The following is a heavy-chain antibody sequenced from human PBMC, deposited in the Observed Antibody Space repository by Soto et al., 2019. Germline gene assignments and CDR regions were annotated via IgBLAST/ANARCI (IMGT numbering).Heavy chain of an antibody. V-gene: IGHV5-51*01. J-gene: IGHJ6*02. CDR1: GYRFTGYW. CDR2: IYPGDSDT. CDR3: ARHGSIAAAGTPGDYYYGMDV. D-gene: IGHD6-13*01. Sequence: GESLKISCKGSGYRFTGYWIGWVRQMPGKGLEWMGIIYPGDSDTRYSPSFQGQVTISADKSISTAYLQWSSLKASDTAMYYCARHGSIAAAGTPGDYYYGMDVWGQGTTVTVSS.